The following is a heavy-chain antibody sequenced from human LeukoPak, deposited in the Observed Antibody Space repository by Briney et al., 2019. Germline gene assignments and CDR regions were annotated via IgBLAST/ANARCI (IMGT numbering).Heavy chain of an antibody. CDR1: GFTFSSYS. CDR3: ARRELLTDSDSDY. D-gene: IGHD1-26*01. J-gene: IGHJ4*02. CDR2: ISSSSSYI. V-gene: IGHV3-21*01. Sequence: GGSLRLSCAASGFTFSSYSMNWVRQAPGKGLEWVSSISSSSSYIYYADSVKGRFTISRDNAKNSLYLQMNSLRAEDTAVYYCARRELLTDSDSDYWGQGTLVTVSS.